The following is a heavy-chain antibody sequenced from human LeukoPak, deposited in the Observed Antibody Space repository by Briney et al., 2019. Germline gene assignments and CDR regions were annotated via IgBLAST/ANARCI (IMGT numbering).Heavy chain of an antibody. Sequence: GGSLKLSCAASGFTFSGSAMHWVRQASGKGLEWVGRIRSKANSYATAYAASVKGRFTISRDDSKNTACLQMNSLKTEDTAVYYCTRPTLPMVRGVIAAFDIWGQGTMVTVSS. CDR1: GFTFSGSA. V-gene: IGHV3-73*01. D-gene: IGHD3-10*01. J-gene: IGHJ3*02. CDR3: TRPTLPMVRGVIAAFDI. CDR2: IRSKANSYAT.